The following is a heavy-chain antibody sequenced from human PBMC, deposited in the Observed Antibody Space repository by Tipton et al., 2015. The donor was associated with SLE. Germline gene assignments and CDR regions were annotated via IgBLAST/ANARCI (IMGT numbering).Heavy chain of an antibody. V-gene: IGHV3-9*01. J-gene: IGHJ3*02. D-gene: IGHD1-14*01. CDR2: TSWNSVSM. Sequence: SLRLSCAASGFSFGDYAMHWIRQAPGKGLEWVSATSWNSVSMAYADSVKGRFTISRENAKNALSLQMNSLRVGDTAVYYCARESGGGEAALDIWGQGTMVTVSS. CDR3: ARESGGGEAALDI. CDR1: GFSFGDYA.